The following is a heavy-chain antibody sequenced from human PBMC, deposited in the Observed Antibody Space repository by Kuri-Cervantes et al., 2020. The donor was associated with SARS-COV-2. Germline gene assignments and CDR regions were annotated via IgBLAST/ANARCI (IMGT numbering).Heavy chain of an antibody. J-gene: IGHJ6*02. CDR3: ARKIGGGYCSGGSCWGMDV. Sequence: SVKVSCKASGGTFSSYAISWVRQAPGQGLEWMGGIIPIFGTANYAQKFQGRVTITADKSTSTAYMELSSLRSEDTAVYYCARKIGGGYCSGGSCWGMDVWGQGTTVTSP. CDR1: GGTFSSYA. D-gene: IGHD2-15*01. CDR2: IIPIFGTA. V-gene: IGHV1-69*06.